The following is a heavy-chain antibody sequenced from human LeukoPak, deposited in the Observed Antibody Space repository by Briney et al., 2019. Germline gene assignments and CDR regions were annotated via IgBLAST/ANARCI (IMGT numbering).Heavy chain of an antibody. D-gene: IGHD3-22*01. V-gene: IGHV1-46*01. J-gene: IGHJ4*02. Sequence: ASVKVSCKASGYTFTSYYMHWVRQAPGQGLEWMGIINPSGGSTSYAQKFQGRVTITADKSTSTAYMELSSLRSEDTAVYYCASSRDYYDSSGYYLVYWGQGTLVTVSS. CDR3: ASSRDYYDSSGYYLVY. CDR2: INPSGGST. CDR1: GYTFTSYY.